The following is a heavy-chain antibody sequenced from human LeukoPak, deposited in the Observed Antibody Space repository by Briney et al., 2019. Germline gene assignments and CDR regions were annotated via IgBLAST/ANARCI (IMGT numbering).Heavy chain of an antibody. CDR1: GYRFTSYW. CDR3: ARSPDVQLIDY. V-gene: IGHV5-51*01. D-gene: IGHD5-24*01. Sequence: GESLKISCKGSGYRFTSYWIGWVRQMPGKGLEWMGIIYPSDSDTRYSPSFQGQVSISADKSISAAYLQWSSLKASDTAMYYCARSPDVQLIDYWGQGTLVTVSS. J-gene: IGHJ4*02. CDR2: IYPSDSDT.